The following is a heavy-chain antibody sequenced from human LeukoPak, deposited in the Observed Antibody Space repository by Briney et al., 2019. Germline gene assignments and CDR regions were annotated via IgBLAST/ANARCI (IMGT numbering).Heavy chain of an antibody. J-gene: IGHJ6*03. CDR2: INPSGGST. V-gene: IGHV1-46*01. D-gene: IGHD6-13*01. CDR1: GYTFTSYY. CDR3: ARDKWEAAAGDYYYYMDV. Sequence: ASVKVSCKASGYTFTSYYMHWARQAPGQGLEWMGIINPSGGSTSYAQKFQGRVTISVDTSKNQFSLKLSSVTAADTAVYYCARDKWEAAAGDYYYYMDVWGKGTTVTVSS.